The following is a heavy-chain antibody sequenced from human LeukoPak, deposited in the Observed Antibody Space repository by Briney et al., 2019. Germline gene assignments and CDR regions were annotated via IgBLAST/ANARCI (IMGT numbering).Heavy chain of an antibody. V-gene: IGHV4-59*12. CDR3: ARAYYECFDY. Sequence: SETLSLTCTVSGGSKSGYYWSWIRQPPGKGLEWIGYISNSESTNYNPSLKSRVSISVDRSKNQFSLKLSSVTAADTAVYYCARAYYECFDYWGQGTLVTVSS. J-gene: IGHJ4*02. CDR2: ISNSEST. CDR1: GGSKSGYY. D-gene: IGHD3-22*01.